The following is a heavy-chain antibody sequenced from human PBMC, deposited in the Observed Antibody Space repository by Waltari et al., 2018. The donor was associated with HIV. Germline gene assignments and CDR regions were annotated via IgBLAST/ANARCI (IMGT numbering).Heavy chain of an antibody. J-gene: IGHJ4*02. Sequence: DVQSAESGASVMQPRGYLSLSCTASGFTLGDFAMHWVRQAPGKGLEWVSLISWNGVSSDYAGSVKGRFTIARDNSKKSLYLEMTSLRLEDTALYYCAKDLNRLTVAGAAVDYWGQGTLVNVSS. CDR2: ISWNGVSS. D-gene: IGHD4-17*01. V-gene: IGHV3-43D*03. CDR1: GFTLGDFA. CDR3: AKDLNRLTVAGAAVDY.